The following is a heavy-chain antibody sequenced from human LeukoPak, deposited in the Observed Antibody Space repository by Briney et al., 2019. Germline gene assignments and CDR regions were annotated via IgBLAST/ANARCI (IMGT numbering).Heavy chain of an antibody. J-gene: IGHJ4*02. D-gene: IGHD3-10*01. Sequence: GGSLRLSCAASGFTFSSYAMHWVRQAPGKGLEWVAVISYDGSNKYYADSVKGRFTISRDNSKNTLYLQMNSLRAEDTAVYYCARDPGPPSSDFDYWGQGTLVTVSS. CDR2: ISYDGSNK. V-gene: IGHV3-30-3*01. CDR1: GFTFSSYA. CDR3: ARDPGPPSSDFDY.